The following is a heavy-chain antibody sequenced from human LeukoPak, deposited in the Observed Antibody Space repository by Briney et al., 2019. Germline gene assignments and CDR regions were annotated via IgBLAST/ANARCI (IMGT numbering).Heavy chain of an antibody. J-gene: IGHJ4*02. CDR1: GESFSGFY. D-gene: IGHD6-19*01. CDR3: ARAPSSGAVAGTVDY. V-gene: IGHV4-34*01. Sequence: PSETLSLTCAVYGESFSGFYWTWIRQPPGKGLEWIGENNHSGSTNYNPSLKSRVTISVHTSKNQFSLRLSSVTAADTAVYYCARAPSSGAVAGTVDYWGQGTLVTVSS. CDR2: NNHSGST.